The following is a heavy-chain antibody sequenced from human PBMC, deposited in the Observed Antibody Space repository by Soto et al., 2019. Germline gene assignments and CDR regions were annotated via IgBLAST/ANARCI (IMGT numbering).Heavy chain of an antibody. J-gene: IGHJ4*02. V-gene: IGHV4-30-2*01. CDR3: AAWARVLRGFDY. CDR2: IYHSGST. Sequence: QLQLQESGSGLVKPSQTLSLTCAVSGGSISSGGYSWSWIRQPPGKGLEWIGYIYHSGSTYYNPSLKSRGTTSVDRSKNQFSLKLSSVTAADTAVYYCAAWARVLRGFDYWGQGTLVTVSS. D-gene: IGHD1-26*01. CDR1: GGSISSGGYS.